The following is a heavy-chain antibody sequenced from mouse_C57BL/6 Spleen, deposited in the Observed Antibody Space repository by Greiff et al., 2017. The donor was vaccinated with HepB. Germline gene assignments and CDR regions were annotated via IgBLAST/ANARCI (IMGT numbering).Heavy chain of an antibody. CDR1: GFNIKDDY. Sequence: EVQLQQSGAELVRPGASVKLSCTASGFNIKDDYMHWVKQRPEQGLEWIGWIDPENGDTEYASKFQGKATITADTSSNTAYLQLSSLTSEDTAVYYCTTWSNPFAYWGQGTLVTDSA. CDR2: IDPENGDT. V-gene: IGHV14-4*01. J-gene: IGHJ3*01. D-gene: IGHD2-5*01. CDR3: TTWSNPFAY.